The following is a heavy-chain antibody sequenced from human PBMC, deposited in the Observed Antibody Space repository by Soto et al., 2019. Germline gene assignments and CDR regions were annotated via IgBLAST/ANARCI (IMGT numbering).Heavy chain of an antibody. V-gene: IGHV1-18*01. D-gene: IGHD6-13*01. CDR1: GYTFTSYG. CDR2: ISAYNGNT. Sequence: GPSVKVSCKASGYTFTSYGISWVRQAPGQGLEWMGWISAYNGNTNYAQKLQGRVTMTTDTSTSTAYMELRSLRSDDTAVYYCASSPLAAVATGAFDIWGQGTMVTVSS. J-gene: IGHJ3*02. CDR3: ASSPLAAVATGAFDI.